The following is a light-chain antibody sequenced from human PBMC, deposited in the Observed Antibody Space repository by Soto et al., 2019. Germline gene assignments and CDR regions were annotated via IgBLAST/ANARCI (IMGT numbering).Light chain of an antibody. V-gene: IGKV4-1*01. J-gene: IGKJ2*01. CDR1: QSVLYSSSNKHY. Sequence: DIVMTQSPDSLAVSLGARATINCKSSQSVLYSSSNKHYLAWYQQKPGQPPNLLIYWASTRESGVPDRFSGRGSGTDFTLTISSLQAEDVADYYCQQYYTTPLTFGQGTKLEIK. CDR2: WAS. CDR3: QQYYTTPLT.